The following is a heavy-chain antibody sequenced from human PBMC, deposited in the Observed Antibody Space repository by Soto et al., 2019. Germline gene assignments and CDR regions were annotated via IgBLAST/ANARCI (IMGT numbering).Heavy chain of an antibody. CDR1: GFTFSSYW. J-gene: IGHJ4*01. V-gene: IGHV3-7*04. D-gene: IGHD3-16*01. CDR2: IKQDGSEK. CDR3: ARVPYSYGCIFDY. Sequence: PGGSLRLSCAASGFTFSSYWMSWVRQAPGKGLEWVANIKQDGSEKYCVDSVKGRFTFSRDNAKNSLYLQMNSLRAEDTAVYFCARVPYSYGCIFDYWGQGTVVTVSS.